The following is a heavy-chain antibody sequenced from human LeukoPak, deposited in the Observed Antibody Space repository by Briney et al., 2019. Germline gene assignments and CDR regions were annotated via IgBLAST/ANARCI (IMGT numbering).Heavy chain of an antibody. J-gene: IGHJ4*02. Sequence: RGSLRLSCAASGFTFSSYAMSWVRQAPGKGLEWVSAISGSGGSTYYADSVKGRFTISRDNSKNTLYLQMNSLRAEDTAVYYCAKEVPIYSGSGESIDYWGQGTLVTVSS. D-gene: IGHD6-19*01. CDR1: GFTFSSYA. CDR2: ISGSGGST. CDR3: AKEVPIYSGSGESIDY. V-gene: IGHV3-23*01.